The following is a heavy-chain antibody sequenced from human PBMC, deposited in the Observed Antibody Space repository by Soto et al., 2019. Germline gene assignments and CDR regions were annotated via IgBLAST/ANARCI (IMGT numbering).Heavy chain of an antibody. CDR1: GGSISSSSYY. J-gene: IGHJ5*02. CDR3: ARPRAGYCSGGSCRTWGWFDP. Sequence: QLQLQESGPGLVKPSETLSLTCTVSGGSISSSSYYWGWIRQPPGKGLEWIGSSYSSGSTYYNPSLKSRVTISVDTSKNQFSLKLSSVTAADTAVYYCARPRAGYCSGGSCRTWGWFDPWGQGTLVTVSS. V-gene: IGHV4-39*01. CDR2: SYSSGST. D-gene: IGHD2-15*01.